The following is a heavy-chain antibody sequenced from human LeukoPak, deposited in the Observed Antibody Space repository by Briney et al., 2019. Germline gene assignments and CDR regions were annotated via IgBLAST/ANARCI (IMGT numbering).Heavy chain of an antibody. CDR3: ARGSSYYDSVGFAVY. Sequence: ASVKVSCKAPGYTFTNYYMHWVRQAPGQGLEWVGIINPSGGSTNYALKFQGRVTMTRDTSTSTVYMELSSLRSDDTAVYYCARGSSYYDSVGFAVYWGQGTLVTVSS. V-gene: IGHV1-46*01. D-gene: IGHD3-22*01. CDR2: INPSGGST. J-gene: IGHJ4*02. CDR1: GYTFTNYY.